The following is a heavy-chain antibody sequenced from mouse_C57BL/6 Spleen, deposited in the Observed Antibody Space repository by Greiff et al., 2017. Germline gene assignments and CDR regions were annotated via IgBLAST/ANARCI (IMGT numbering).Heavy chain of an antibody. V-gene: IGHV2-2*01. CDR2: IWSGGRT. D-gene: IGHD2-14*01. J-gene: IGHJ2*01. CDR1: GFSLTSYG. Sequence: VQLQQSGPGLVQPSQSLSIPCTVSGFSLTSYGVHWVRQSPGKGLEWLGVIWSGGRTDYNAAFISRLGISKDNSKSQVSFKMNSLQADDTAIYYCARSLYGYEIDYWGQGTTLTVSS. CDR3: ARSLYGYEIDY.